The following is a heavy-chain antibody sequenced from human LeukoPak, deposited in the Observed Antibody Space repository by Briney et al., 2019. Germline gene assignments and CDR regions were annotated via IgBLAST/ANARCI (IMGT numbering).Heavy chain of an antibody. V-gene: IGHV3-30*18. Sequence: GGSLRLSCAASGFTFSSYSMNWVRQAPGKGLEWVAVISYDGSNKYYADSVKGRFTISRDNSKNTLYLQMNSLRAEDTAVYYCAKDLLSIAAAGYSGGQYWGQGTLVTVSS. CDR2: ISYDGSNK. J-gene: IGHJ4*02. D-gene: IGHD6-13*01. CDR1: GFTFSSYS. CDR3: AKDLLSIAAAGYSGGQY.